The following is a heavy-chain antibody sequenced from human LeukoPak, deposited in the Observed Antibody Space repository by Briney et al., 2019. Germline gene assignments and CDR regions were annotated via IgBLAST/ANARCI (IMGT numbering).Heavy chain of an antibody. CDR1: GGTFSSYA. CDR3: ARAPPYSSGWSSSRCYFDY. Sequence: SVKVSCKASGGTFSSYAISWVRQAPGQGLEWMGGIIPIFGTANYAQKFQGRVTITADESTSTAHMELSSLRSEDTAVYYCARAPPYSSGWSSSRCYFDYWGQGTLVTVSS. J-gene: IGHJ4*02. V-gene: IGHV1-69*13. D-gene: IGHD6-19*01. CDR2: IIPIFGTA.